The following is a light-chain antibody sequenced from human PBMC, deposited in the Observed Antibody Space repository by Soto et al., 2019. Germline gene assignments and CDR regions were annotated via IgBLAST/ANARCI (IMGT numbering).Light chain of an antibody. V-gene: IGKV3-20*01. CDR2: GAS. J-gene: IGKJ4*01. Sequence: EIVLTQSPGTLSLSPGERATLSCRASQSVSSSYLAWYQQKPGQAPRLLIFGASIRVTGIPDRFIGSGSGTDFTLTISRLEPEDFAVYYCQQFSSYPLTFGGGTKVDIK. CDR3: QQFSSYPLT. CDR1: QSVSSSY.